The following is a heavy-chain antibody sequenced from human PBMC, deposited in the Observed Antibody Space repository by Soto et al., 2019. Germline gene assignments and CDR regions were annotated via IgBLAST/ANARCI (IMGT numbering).Heavy chain of an antibody. CDR3: AHTWWLPFDY. V-gene: IGHV2-5*01. CDR1: GFSLRTTGVG. Sequence: QITLKESGPTLVEPTQTLTLTCTYSGFSLRTTGVGVGWIRQPPGKALEWLGIIYWNDDKRYSPSLKNRFTLTCDISKSQVVLTMTNMDPVDTATYYCAHTWWLPFDYWGQGTRVIVSS. J-gene: IGHJ4*02. CDR2: IYWNDDK. D-gene: IGHD2-21*01.